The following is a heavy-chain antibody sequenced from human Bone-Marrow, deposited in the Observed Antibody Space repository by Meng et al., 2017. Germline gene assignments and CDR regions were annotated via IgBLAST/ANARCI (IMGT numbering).Heavy chain of an antibody. CDR3: ARDEDISAAGKLFGDY. Sequence: QGQLVQSGGEVKTPGAPVKVSCRPSGYNFPDYYIHWVRRAPGQGLEWMGRINPKSGDTHYAQKFQARVTMTGDTSISTAYMELSGLRSDDTAMYYCARDEDISAAGKLFGDYWGQGTLVTVSS. J-gene: IGHJ4*02. D-gene: IGHD6-25*01. V-gene: IGHV1-2*06. CDR2: INPKSGDT. CDR1: GYNFPDYY.